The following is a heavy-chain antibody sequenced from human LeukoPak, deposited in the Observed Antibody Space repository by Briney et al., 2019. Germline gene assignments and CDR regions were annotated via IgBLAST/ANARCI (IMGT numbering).Heavy chain of an antibody. J-gene: IGHJ3*02. CDR1: GGSISSGDYY. D-gene: IGHD2-15*01. CDR2: IYYSGST. CDR3: ARGGYCSGGSCYSVGDAFDI. Sequence: SQTLSLTCTVSGGSISSGDYYWSWIRQPPGKGLEWIGYIYYSGSTYYNPSLKSRVTISVDTSKNQFSLKLSSVTAADTAVYYCARGGYCSGGSCYSVGDAFDIWGQRTMVTVSS. V-gene: IGHV4-30-4*01.